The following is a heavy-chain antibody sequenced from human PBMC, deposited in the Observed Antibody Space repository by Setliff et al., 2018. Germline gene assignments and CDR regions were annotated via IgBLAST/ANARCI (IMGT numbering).Heavy chain of an antibody. CDR3: ATGFLRYDILTGYYQRPHYFEY. Sequence: ASVKVSCKASGYTFTAYYIHWVRQAPGQGLEWMGWINPNAGNINYIQKFQGRVTMTRDTSINTAYMELSSLRSEDTAVYYCATGFLRYDILTGYYQRPHYFEYWGQGTLVTVSS. CDR1: GYTFTAYY. D-gene: IGHD3-9*01. J-gene: IGHJ4*02. CDR2: INPNAGNI. V-gene: IGHV1-2*02.